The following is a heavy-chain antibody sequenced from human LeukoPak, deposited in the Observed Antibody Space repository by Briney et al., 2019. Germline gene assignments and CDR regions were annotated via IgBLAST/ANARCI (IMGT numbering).Heavy chain of an antibody. CDR2: IKQDGSEK. D-gene: IGHD6-19*01. CDR3: ARDGHSSGW. Sequence: GGALRLSCAASGFTFSSYLMSWVRQAPGEGLEWVANIKQDGSEKYYVDSVKGRFTISRDNAKNSLYLQMNSLRAEDTAVYYCARDGHSSGWWGQGTLVTVSS. CDR1: GFTFSSYL. J-gene: IGHJ4*02. V-gene: IGHV3-7*01.